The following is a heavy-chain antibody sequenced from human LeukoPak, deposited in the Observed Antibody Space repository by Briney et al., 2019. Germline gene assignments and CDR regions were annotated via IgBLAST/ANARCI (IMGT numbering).Heavy chain of an antibody. CDR3: ARVGGYSYGPCDY. CDR2: IIPIFGTA. Sequence: VASVKVSCKASGGTFSSYAISWVRQAPGQGREWMGGIIPIFGTANYAQTFQGRVTITTDESTSTAYMELSSLRSEDTAVYYCARVGGYSYGPCDYWGQGTLVTVSS. D-gene: IGHD5-18*01. CDR1: GGTFSSYA. V-gene: IGHV1-69*05. J-gene: IGHJ4*02.